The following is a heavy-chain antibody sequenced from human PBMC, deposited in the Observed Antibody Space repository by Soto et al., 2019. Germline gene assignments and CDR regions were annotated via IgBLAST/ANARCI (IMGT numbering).Heavy chain of an antibody. D-gene: IGHD3-22*01. CDR2: ISGSGVST. CDR3: AKDYSYDSPGYKRFDY. J-gene: IGHJ4*02. V-gene: IGHV3-23*01. CDR1: GFTFSSYA. Sequence: GGSLSLSWAASGFTFSSYAMSWVRPAPGKGLEWVSAISGSGVSTHYADSVKGRFTISRDNSKNTLYLQMNSPRADDTAVYYCAKDYSYDSPGYKRFDYWGQGTLV.